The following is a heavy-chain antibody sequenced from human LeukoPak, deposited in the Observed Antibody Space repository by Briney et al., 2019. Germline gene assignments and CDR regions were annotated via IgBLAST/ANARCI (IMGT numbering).Heavy chain of an antibody. V-gene: IGHV4-59*01. CDR2: IYYSGST. D-gene: IGHD3/OR15-3a*01. Sequence: SETLCLTCTVSGGSISSYYRSWIRQPPGKGLEWIAYIYYSGSTNYNPSLKSRVTISVDTSKNQFSLKLSSVAAADTAVYYCARATPGGLDFDYWGQGTLVTVSS. CDR1: GGSISSYY. J-gene: IGHJ4*02. CDR3: ARATPGGLDFDY.